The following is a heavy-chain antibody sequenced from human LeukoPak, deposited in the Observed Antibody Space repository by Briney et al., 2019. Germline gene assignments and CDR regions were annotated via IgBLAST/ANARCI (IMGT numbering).Heavy chain of an antibody. Sequence: SETLSLTCAVYGGSFSGYYWSWIRQPPGKGLEWIGEINHSGSTNYNPSLKSRVTISVDTSKNQFSLKLSSVTAADTAVYYCGRNRHWNYVYYYYGMDVWGQGTTVTVSS. CDR3: GRNRHWNYVYYYYGMDV. CDR2: INHSGST. CDR1: GGSFSGYY. D-gene: IGHD1-7*01. J-gene: IGHJ6*02. V-gene: IGHV4-34*01.